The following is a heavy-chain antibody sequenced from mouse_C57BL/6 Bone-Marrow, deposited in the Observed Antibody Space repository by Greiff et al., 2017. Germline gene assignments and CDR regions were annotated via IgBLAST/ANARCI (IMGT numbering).Heavy chain of an antibody. J-gene: IGHJ4*01. V-gene: IGHV1-69*01. CDR2: IDPSDSYT. CDR3: ARWRVTTAMDY. CDR1: GYTFTSYW. Sequence: QVQLQPGAELVMPGASVKLSCKASGYTFTSYWMHWVKQRPGQGLEWIGEIDPSDSYTNYNQKFKGKSTLTVDKSSSTAYMQLSSLTSEDSAVYYCARWRVTTAMDYWGQGTSVTVSS. D-gene: IGHD2-2*01.